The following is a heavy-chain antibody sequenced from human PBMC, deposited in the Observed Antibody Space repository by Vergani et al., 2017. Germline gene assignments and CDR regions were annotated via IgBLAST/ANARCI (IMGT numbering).Heavy chain of an antibody. Sequence: QVQLVQSGAEVKKPGSSVKVSCKASGGTFSSYAISWVRQAPGQGLEWMGRIIPILGTANYAKKFQGRVTITADESTSTAYMELSSLRSEDTAVYYCARGYLYCSSTSCPGGYYFDYWGQGTLVTVSS. J-gene: IGHJ4*02. D-gene: IGHD2-2*01. CDR2: IIPILGTA. V-gene: IGHV1-69*11. CDR1: GGTFSSYA. CDR3: ARGYLYCSSTSCPGGYYFDY.